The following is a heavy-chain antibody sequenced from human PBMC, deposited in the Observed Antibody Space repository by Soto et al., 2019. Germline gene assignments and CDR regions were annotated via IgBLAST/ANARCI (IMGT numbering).Heavy chain of an antibody. CDR3: ARDDWNYYYYYGMDV. J-gene: IGHJ6*02. Sequence: PGGSLRLSCAASGFTFSSYGMHWVRQAPGKGLEWVAVIWYDGSNKYYADSVKGRFTISRDNSKNTLYLQMNSLRAEDTAVYYCARDDWNYYYYYGMDVWGQGTTVTVSS. V-gene: IGHV3-33*01. D-gene: IGHD2-21*01. CDR1: GFTFSSYG. CDR2: IWYDGSNK.